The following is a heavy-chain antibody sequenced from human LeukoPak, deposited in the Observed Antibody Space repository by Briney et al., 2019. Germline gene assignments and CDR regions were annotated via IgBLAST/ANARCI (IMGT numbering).Heavy chain of an antibody. V-gene: IGHV4-39*01. J-gene: IGHJ4*02. CDR1: GGSISSSSYY. CDR3: ARRRYSSGRPPEVDY. CDR2: IYYSGST. Sequence: SETLSLTCTVSGGSISSSSYYWGWIRQPPGKGLEWIGSIYYSGSTYYNPSLKSQVTISVDTSKNQFSLKLSSVTAADTAVYYCARRRYSSGRPPEVDYWGQGTLVTVSS. D-gene: IGHD6-19*01.